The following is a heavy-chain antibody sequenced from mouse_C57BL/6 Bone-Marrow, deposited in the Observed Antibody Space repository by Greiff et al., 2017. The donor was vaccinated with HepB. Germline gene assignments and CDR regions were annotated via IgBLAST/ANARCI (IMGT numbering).Heavy chain of an antibody. CDR2: IHPSDSEK. Sequence: VKLQQPGAERGKPGAAVKVSCKASGDTCTSYWRHWVKQRPGQGLEWIGRIHPSDSEKNYNQKLKGKATMTVEKYSSTAYMQLSSLTSEDSAVYYCATMWRRWGQGTTLTVSS. CDR3: ATMWRR. J-gene: IGHJ2*01. V-gene: IGHV1-74*01. CDR1: GDTCTSYW.